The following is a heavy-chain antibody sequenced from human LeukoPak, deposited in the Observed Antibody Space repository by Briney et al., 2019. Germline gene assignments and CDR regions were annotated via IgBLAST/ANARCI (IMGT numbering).Heavy chain of an antibody. CDR3: ASGSFIAAQDY. Sequence: KPSETLSLTCTVSGGSISSYYWTWIRQPPGKGLEWIGYIYYSGSTNYNPSLESRVTISVDTSNNQFSLRLSSVTAADTAVYYCASGSFIAAQDYWGQGTLVTVSS. V-gene: IGHV4-59*01. CDR2: IYYSGST. CDR1: GGSISSYY. D-gene: IGHD6-25*01. J-gene: IGHJ4*02.